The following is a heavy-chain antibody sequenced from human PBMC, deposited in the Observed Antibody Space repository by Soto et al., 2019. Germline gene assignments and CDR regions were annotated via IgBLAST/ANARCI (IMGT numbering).Heavy chain of an antibody. CDR1: GGTFSSYA. V-gene: IGHV1-69*13. D-gene: IGHD3-9*01. Sequence: GASVKVSCKASGGTFSSYAISWVRQAPGQGLDWMGGFFPIFGTANYAQKFQGRVTITADESTSTAYMELSSLRFEDTAVYYCASVAYYDILTGRPHDAFDIWGQGTMVTVSS. CDR2: FFPIFGTA. J-gene: IGHJ3*02. CDR3: ASVAYYDILTGRPHDAFDI.